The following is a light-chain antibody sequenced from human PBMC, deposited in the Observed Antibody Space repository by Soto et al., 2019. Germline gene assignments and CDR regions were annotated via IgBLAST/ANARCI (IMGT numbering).Light chain of an antibody. CDR1: QSVGSY. CDR2: DAS. V-gene: IGKV3-11*01. J-gene: IGKJ1*01. CDR3: QQCNYWPRT. Sequence: EVVLTQSPATLSLSPGERATLSCRASQSVGSYLAWYQQKPDQAPRLLIYDASNRATGIPARFSGSGSGTDFTLTISSLEPEDFAVYYCQQCNYWPRTFGQGTKVEIK.